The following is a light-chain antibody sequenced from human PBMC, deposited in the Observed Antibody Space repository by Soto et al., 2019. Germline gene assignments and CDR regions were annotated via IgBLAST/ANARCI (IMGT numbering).Light chain of an antibody. CDR2: DAS. CDR3: LQYNTWPYT. V-gene: IGKV3-15*01. J-gene: IGKJ2*01. CDR1: QSVSVN. Sequence: EVVMTQSPGTLSVSPGEGATLSCRASQSVSVNLAWYQHRPGQAPRPLIYDASTRAIGVPARFSGRGPETEFTLTISGLQSEDFGFYYCLQYNTWPYTFGRGTKLEI.